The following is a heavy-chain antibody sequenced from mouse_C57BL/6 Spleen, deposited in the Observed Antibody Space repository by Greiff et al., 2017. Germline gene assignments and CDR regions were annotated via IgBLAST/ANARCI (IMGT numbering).Heavy chain of an antibody. Sequence: QVQLQQSGAELVRPGTSVKMSCKASGYTFTNYWIGWAKQRPGHGLEWIGDIYPGGGYTNYNEKFKGKATLTADKSSSTAYMQFSSLTSEDSAIYYCASKAYYGSSYYFDYWGQGTTLTVSS. J-gene: IGHJ2*01. V-gene: IGHV1-63*01. D-gene: IGHD1-1*01. CDR2: IYPGGGYT. CDR3: ASKAYYGSSYYFDY. CDR1: GYTFTNYW.